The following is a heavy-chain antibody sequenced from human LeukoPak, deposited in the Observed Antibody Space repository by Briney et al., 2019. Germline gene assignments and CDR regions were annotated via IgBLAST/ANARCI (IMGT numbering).Heavy chain of an antibody. J-gene: IGHJ4*02. D-gene: IGHD1-26*01. CDR2: IKPIFGTT. V-gene: IGHV1-69*01. CDR3: ARGMGASVDY. Sequence: SVKVSCKASGGTFNIYAFTWVRQAPGQGLEWMGGIKPIFGTTDYAQKFQGRVTLTADESTSTLYMELGSLTSEDTAVYYCARGMGASVDYWGLGTLVTVS. CDR1: GGTFNIYA.